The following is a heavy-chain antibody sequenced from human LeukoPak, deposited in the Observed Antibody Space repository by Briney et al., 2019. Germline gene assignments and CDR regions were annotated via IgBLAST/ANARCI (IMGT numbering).Heavy chain of an antibody. J-gene: IGHJ4*02. Sequence: SETLSLTCAVSGGSISSSNWWSWVRQPPGKGLEWIGEINHSGSTNYNPSLKSRVTISVDTSKNQFSLKLSSVTAADTAVYYCARGGPSANSSLDYWGQGTLVTVSS. V-gene: IGHV4-4*02. CDR1: GGSISSSNW. D-gene: IGHD2/OR15-2a*01. CDR2: INHSGST. CDR3: ARGGPSANSSLDY.